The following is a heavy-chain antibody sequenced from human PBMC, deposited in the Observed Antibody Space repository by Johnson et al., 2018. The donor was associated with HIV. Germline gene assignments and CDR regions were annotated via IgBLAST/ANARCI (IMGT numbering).Heavy chain of an antibody. CDR2: ISYDGSNK. Sequence: VQLVESGGGVVQPGRSLRLSCAASGFTFSSYAMHWVRQAPGKGLEWVAVISYDGSNKYYADSVKGRFTISRENSKNTLYLQMNSLSAEDTAVYYCARDDSSGYDASDIWGQGTMVTVSS. V-gene: IGHV3-30*04. CDR1: GFTFSSYA. D-gene: IGHD3-22*01. J-gene: IGHJ3*02. CDR3: ARDDSSGYDASDI.